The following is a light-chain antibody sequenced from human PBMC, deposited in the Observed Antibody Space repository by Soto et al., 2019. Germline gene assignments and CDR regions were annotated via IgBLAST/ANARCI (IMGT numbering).Light chain of an antibody. V-gene: IGLV1-51*01. CDR2: DNN. Sequence: QSVLTQPPSVSAAPGQTVTISCSGGCSNIGNNYVSWYQQVAGTAPKLLIFDNNKRPSGIPDRFSGSKSGTSATLCIAGLQTGDAADYYCATWDSSLSAWLFGGGTKLTVL. CDR3: ATWDSSLSAWL. J-gene: IGLJ3*02. CDR1: CSNIGNNY.